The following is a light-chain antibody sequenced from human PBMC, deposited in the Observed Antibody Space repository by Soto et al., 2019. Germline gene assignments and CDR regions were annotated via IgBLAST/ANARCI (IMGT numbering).Light chain of an antibody. CDR1: SSDVGGYNY. Sequence: QFVLTQPASVYGSPGQSITISCTGTSSDVGGYNYVSWYQQHPGKAPKLMIYEVSNRPSGVSNRFSGSKSGNTASLTISGLQAEDEADYYCSSYTSSSAYVFGTGTKLTV. CDR3: SSYTSSSAYV. CDR2: EVS. J-gene: IGLJ1*01. V-gene: IGLV2-14*01.